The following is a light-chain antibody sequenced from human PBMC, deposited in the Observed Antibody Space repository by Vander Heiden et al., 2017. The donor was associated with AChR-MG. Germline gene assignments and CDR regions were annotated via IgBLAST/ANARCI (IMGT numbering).Light chain of an antibody. J-gene: IGLJ1*01. Sequence: QSVLTQPPSASGTPGQRVTISRSGSSSNIGNYPVNWYQQIPGTAPKLLISSNRQRPSGVPDRFSGSKSGGGGGGGGGGLQSEDEADYYCAAWDDSLNAFYAFGTGTKVTVL. V-gene: IGLV1-44*01. CDR3: AAWDDSLNAFYA. CDR1: SSNIGNYP. CDR2: SNR.